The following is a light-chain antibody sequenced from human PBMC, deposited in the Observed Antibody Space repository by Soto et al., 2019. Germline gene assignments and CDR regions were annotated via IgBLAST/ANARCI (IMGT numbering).Light chain of an antibody. CDR1: QSVSSY. J-gene: IGKJ5*01. CDR2: DVS. CDR3: QQRSKWPPEVT. Sequence: IKLTRSPATLSLSPGERATISSRASQSVSSYLALYQQKPGQAPRLLIYDVSNRATGISARFSGSGSGTDFTLTISSLEPEDFAVYYCQQRSKWPPEVTFGQGTRLEI. V-gene: IGKV3-11*01.